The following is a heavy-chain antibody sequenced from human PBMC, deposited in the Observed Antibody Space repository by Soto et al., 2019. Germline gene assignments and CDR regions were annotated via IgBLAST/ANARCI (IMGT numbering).Heavy chain of an antibody. CDR2: IIPIFGTA. V-gene: IGHV1-69*05. Sequence: SVKVSCKASGGTFSSYAISWVRQAPGQGLEWMGGIIPIFGTANYAQKFQGRVTITTDESTSTAYMELSSLRSEDTAVYYCASSWGVRPLEYCHYVIDFWGQGTPVTVSS. CDR1: GGTFSSYA. CDR3: ASSWGVRPLEYCHYVIDF. J-gene: IGHJ6*02. D-gene: IGHD2-8*01.